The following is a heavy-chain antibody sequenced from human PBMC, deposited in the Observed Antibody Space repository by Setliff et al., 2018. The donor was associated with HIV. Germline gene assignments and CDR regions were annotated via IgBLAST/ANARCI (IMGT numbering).Heavy chain of an antibody. J-gene: IGHJ3*01. CDR3: TRVRPGRWAALDAFDL. Sequence: GGSLRLSCAPSGFIFSSYWTHWVRQAPGKGLVWVSRIHYDGSTTNYADFVKGRFTISRDNAKNTLYLQMDSLRAEDTAVYYCTRVRPGRWAALDAFDLWGQGTMVTVSS. CDR1: GFIFSSYW. D-gene: IGHD3-10*01. CDR2: IHYDGSTT. V-gene: IGHV3-74*01.